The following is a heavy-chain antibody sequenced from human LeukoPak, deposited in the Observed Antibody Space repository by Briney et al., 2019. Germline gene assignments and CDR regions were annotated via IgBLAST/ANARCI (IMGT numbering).Heavy chain of an antibody. CDR1: GGSISSGSYY. CDR2: INHSGST. J-gene: IGHJ4*02. CDR3: ARKWAGYYYGFDY. V-gene: IGHV4-39*07. D-gene: IGHD3-22*01. Sequence: PSETLSLTCTVSGGSISSGSYYWSWIRQPPGKGLEWIGEINHSGSTNYNPSLKSRVTISVDTSKNQFSLKLSSVTAAHTAVYYCARKWAGYYYGFDYWGQGTLVTVSS.